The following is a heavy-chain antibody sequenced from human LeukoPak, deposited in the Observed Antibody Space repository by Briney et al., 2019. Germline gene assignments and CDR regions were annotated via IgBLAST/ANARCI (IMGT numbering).Heavy chain of an antibody. V-gene: IGHV3-23*01. J-gene: IGHJ4*02. Sequence: GGSLRLSCAASGFTFSSYAMSWVRQAPGKGLEWVSVISGSGGTTNYADSVKGRFTVSRDNSNNTLYLQMNSLRAEDTAVYYCAKGYCTNGVCYTDYWAREPWSPSPQ. CDR2: ISGSGGTT. D-gene: IGHD2-8*01. CDR3: AKGYCTNGVCYTDY. CDR1: GFTFSSYA.